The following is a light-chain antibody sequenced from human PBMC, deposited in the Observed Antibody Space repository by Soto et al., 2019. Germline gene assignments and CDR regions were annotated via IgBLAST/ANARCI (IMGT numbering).Light chain of an antibody. V-gene: IGLV2-14*01. CDR2: DVS. Sequence: QSALTQPASVSGSPGQSIAISCTGTSSDVGGYNYVSWYQQHPGKAPKLMIYDVSNRPSGVSNRFSGSKSGNTASLTISGLHAEDEADYYCSSYTSNSTYVFGTGTKVTVL. J-gene: IGLJ1*01. CDR3: SSYTSNSTYV. CDR1: SSDVGGYNY.